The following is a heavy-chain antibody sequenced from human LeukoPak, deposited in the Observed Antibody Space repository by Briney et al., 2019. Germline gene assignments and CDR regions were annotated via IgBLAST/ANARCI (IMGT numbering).Heavy chain of an antibody. CDR2: ISAYNGNT. V-gene: IGHV1-18*01. J-gene: IGHJ6*02. CDR3: ANQDNTMIEYYYYYYGMDV. CDR1: GYTFTSYG. Sequence: ASVKVSCKASGYTFTSYGISWVRQAPGQGLEWMGWISAYNGNTNYAQKLQGRVTMTTDTSTSTAYMELRSLRSDDTAVYYCANQDNTMIEYYYYYYGMDVWGQGTTVTVSS. D-gene: IGHD3-22*01.